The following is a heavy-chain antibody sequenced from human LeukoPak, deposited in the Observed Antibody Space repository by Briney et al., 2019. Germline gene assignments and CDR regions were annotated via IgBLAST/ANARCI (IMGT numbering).Heavy chain of an antibody. CDR2: IFYSGAT. CDR1: GGSISSGTYF. CDR3: ARHGHKNEYNSPGVDY. V-gene: IGHV4-39*01. J-gene: IGHJ4*02. D-gene: IGHD1-14*01. Sequence: SETLSLTCTVSGGSISSGTYFWGWIRQPPGECLKWVGSIFYSGATYYNPSLKSRVTISVDTSKKQFSLKLNSVTAADTAVYYCARHGHKNEYNSPGVDYWGQGTLVTVSS.